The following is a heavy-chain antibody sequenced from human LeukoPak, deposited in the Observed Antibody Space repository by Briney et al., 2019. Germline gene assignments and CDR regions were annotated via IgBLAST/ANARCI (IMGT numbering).Heavy chain of an antibody. CDR3: ARGDSSGYYQSNAFDI. J-gene: IGHJ3*02. CDR2: RSAYNGNT. CDR1: GYTFSSSG. Sequence: DSVTLSCKVSGYTFSSSGICWVWIRQRPGIELMGCRSAYNGNTNYAQKLQGRVTMTTDTSTSTAYMELRSLRSDDTAVYYCARGDSSGYYQSNAFDIWGQGTMVTVSS. D-gene: IGHD3-22*01. V-gene: IGHV1-18*01.